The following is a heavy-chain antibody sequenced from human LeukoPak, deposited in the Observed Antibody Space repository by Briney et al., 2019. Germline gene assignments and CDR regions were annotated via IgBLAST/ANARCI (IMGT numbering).Heavy chain of an antibody. D-gene: IGHD3-3*01. Sequence: GGSLRLSCAASGFTFSSYEMNWVRQAPGKGLEWVSYISSSGSTIYYADSVKGRFTTSRDNAKNPLYLQMNSLRAEDTAVYYCARAGDYDFWSGTYWGQGTLVTVSS. CDR3: ARAGDYDFWSGTY. V-gene: IGHV3-48*03. CDR1: GFTFSSYE. CDR2: ISSSGSTI. J-gene: IGHJ4*02.